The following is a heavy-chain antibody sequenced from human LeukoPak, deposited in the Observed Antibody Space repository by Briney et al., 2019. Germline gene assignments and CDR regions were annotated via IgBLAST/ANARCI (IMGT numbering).Heavy chain of an antibody. Sequence: GGSLRLSCAASGFTFDDYAMHWVRQAPGKGLEWVSGISWNSGSIGYADPVKGRFTISRDNAKNSLYLQMNSLGAEDTALYYCAKDIKAYSGYDGAPYYFDYWGQGTLVTVSS. CDR2: ISWNSGSI. CDR1: GFTFDDYA. CDR3: AKDIKAYSGYDGAPYYFDY. J-gene: IGHJ4*02. V-gene: IGHV3-9*01. D-gene: IGHD5-12*01.